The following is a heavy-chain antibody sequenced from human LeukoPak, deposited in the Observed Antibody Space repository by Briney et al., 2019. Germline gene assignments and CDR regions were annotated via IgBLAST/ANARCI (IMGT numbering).Heavy chain of an antibody. CDR1: GGSISSSSYY. V-gene: IGHV4-39*01. CDR2: IYYSGTT. CDR3: ARHFNYDFDY. J-gene: IGHJ4*02. Sequence: SETLSLTCTVSGGSISSSSYYWGWLRLPRGKGLEWIGSIYYSGTTYYNPSLKSRVAISVDTSKNHFSLKLSSLTAADTAVYYCARHFNYDFDYWGQGTLVTVSS. D-gene: IGHD3-3*01.